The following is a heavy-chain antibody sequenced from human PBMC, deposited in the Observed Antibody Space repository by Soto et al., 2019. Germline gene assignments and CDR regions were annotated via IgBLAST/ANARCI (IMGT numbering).Heavy chain of an antibody. V-gene: IGHV4-34*01. CDR1: GGSFSGYY. Sequence: SETLSLTCAVYGGSFSGYYWSWIRQPPGKGLEWIGEINHSGSTNYNPSLKSRVTISVDTSKNQFSLKLSSVTAADTAVYYCARSSYDSRGYRLDYWGQGTLVTVSS. D-gene: IGHD3-22*01. CDR3: ARSSYDSRGYRLDY. J-gene: IGHJ4*02. CDR2: INHSGST.